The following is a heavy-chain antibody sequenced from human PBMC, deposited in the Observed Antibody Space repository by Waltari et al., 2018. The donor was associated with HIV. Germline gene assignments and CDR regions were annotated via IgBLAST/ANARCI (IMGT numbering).Heavy chain of an antibody. J-gene: IGHJ5*02. CDR2: INHSGST. CDR3: AREIPSVYGSGHPWWFDP. CDR1: GGSFSGYY. Sequence: QVQLQQWGAGLLKPSETLSLTCAVYGGSFSGYYWSGIRQPPGKGLEWIGEINHSGSTNYNPSLKSRVTISVDTSKNQFSLKLSSVTAADTAVYYCAREIPSVYGSGHPWWFDPWGQGTLVTVSS. V-gene: IGHV4-34*01. D-gene: IGHD3-10*01.